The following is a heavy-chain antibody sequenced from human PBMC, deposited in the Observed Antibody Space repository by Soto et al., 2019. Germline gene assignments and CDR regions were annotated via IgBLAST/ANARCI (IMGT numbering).Heavy chain of an antibody. CDR2: ISTYNGYT. Sequence: QVQLVQSGAEVKKPGASLMVSCKASGYTFTSYGITWVRQAPGQGLEWMGWISTYNGYTDYAQKLQGRVTMPRDTSTSTAYMELRSLRSDDTAVYYCVSGSDFDYWGQGTLVTVSS. CDR1: GYTFTSYG. V-gene: IGHV1-18*01. CDR3: VSGSDFDY. J-gene: IGHJ4*02.